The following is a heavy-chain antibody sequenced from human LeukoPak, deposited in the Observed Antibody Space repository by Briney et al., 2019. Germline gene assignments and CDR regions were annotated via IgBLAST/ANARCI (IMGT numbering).Heavy chain of an antibody. V-gene: IGHV4-59*02. J-gene: IGHJ4*02. CDR2: AAQDGMT. Sequence: SETLSLTCSVSGDSVSSYYGNCIPQAPGRAVVWIGYAAQDGMTNYTPSLRSRVIMSVDTEKNNICLRLRSVTAADTAVYYCARLDCYAAGCYNHWGRGTLVTVSS. D-gene: IGHD2-15*01. CDR1: GDSVSSYY. CDR3: ARLDCYAAGCYNH.